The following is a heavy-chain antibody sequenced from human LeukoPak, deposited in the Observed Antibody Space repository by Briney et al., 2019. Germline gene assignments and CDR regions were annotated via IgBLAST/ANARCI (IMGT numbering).Heavy chain of an antibody. V-gene: IGHV4-4*02. CDR1: GGSISSSNW. J-gene: IGHJ4*02. CDR2: IYHSGST. D-gene: IGHD3-9*01. CDR3: ASLIRYDILTGYSDFDY. Sequence: SGTLSHTCAVSGGSISSSNWWSWVRQPPGKGLEWIGEIYHSGSTNYNPSLKSRVTISVDKSKNQFSLKLSSVTAADTAVYYCASLIRYDILTGYSDFDYWGQGTLVTVSS.